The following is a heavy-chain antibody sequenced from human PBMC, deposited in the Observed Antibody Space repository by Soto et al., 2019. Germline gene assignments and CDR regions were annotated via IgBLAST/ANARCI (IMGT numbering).Heavy chain of an antibody. V-gene: IGHV1-3*01. D-gene: IGHD2-2*01. CDR1: GYTFTSYA. Sequence: WASVKVSCKASGYTFTSYAMHWVRQAPGQRLEWMGWISAGNGNTKYSQKFQGRVTITRDTSASTAYMELSSLRSEDTAVYYCAFQYCSSTSCFSEPLGYHLAVWGKGTTVTVSS. CDR3: AFQYCSSTSCFSEPLGYHLAV. J-gene: IGHJ6*03. CDR2: ISAGNGNT.